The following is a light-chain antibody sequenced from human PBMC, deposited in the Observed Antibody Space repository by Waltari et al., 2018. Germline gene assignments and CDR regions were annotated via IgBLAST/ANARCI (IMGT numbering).Light chain of an antibody. CDR3: QQVNIFPFT. CDR1: QSISSW. V-gene: IGKV1-12*01. CDR2: NAS. Sequence: DIQMTQSPSPVSASVGDRVTIACRASQSISSWLAWYQQKPGKATNLLIYNASSLQSGVSSRFSGSGSGTDFSLTISGLQPEDLATYYCQQVNIFPFTFGPGTKVDIK. J-gene: IGKJ3*01.